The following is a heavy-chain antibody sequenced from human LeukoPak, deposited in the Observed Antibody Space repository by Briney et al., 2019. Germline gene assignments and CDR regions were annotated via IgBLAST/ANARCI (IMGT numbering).Heavy chain of an antibody. V-gene: IGHV3-48*02. CDR3: AREDDSWGPNNLDL. D-gene: IGHD3-3*01. Sequence: GGSLRLSCAASAFTFSDYSMNWVRQAPGKGLEWISYIDTSSSTMYYADSVMGRSTISRDNAKESLYLQMNSLRDEDTAVYYCAREDDSWGPNNLDLWGQGTMVTVSS. J-gene: IGHJ3*01. CDR2: IDTSSSTM. CDR1: AFTFSDYS.